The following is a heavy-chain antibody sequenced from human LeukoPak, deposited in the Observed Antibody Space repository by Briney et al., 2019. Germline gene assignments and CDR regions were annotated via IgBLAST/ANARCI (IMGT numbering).Heavy chain of an antibody. V-gene: IGHV4-34*01. J-gene: IGHJ4*02. CDR2: INHSGST. Sequence: SEXLSLTCAVYGGSFSGYYWSWIRQPPGKGLEGIGEINHSGSTNYNPSLTRRGTISVDPSKNQFSLKLSSVTAADTAVYYCARGTGWLQPQIDYWGQGTLVTVSS. CDR1: GGSFSGYY. CDR3: ARGTGWLQPQIDY. D-gene: IGHD5-24*01.